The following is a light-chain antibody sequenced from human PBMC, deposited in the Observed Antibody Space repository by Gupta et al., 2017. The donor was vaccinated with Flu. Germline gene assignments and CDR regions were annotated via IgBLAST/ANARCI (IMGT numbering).Light chain of an antibody. J-gene: IGKJ2*03. CDR1: QSINSW. CDR2: QAS. V-gene: IGKV1-5*03. CDR3: QHYSSYSGYS. Sequence: TLSASVGDRVTITCRASQSINSWLAWYQQKPGKAPKLLIYQASILETGVPSRFSGSGSGTEFSLTISCRQPDDFATYYCQHYSSYSGYSFGQGTKLEIK.